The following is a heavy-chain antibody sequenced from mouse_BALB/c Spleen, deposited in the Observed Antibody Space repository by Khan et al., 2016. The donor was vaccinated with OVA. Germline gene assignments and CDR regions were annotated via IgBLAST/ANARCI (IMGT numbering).Heavy chain of an antibody. CDR1: GYTFTNYV. Sequence: EVQLQQSGPELVKPGASVKMSCKASGYTFTNYVLHWVKQKPGQGLEWIGYINPYDGGTKYNEKFKGKATLASDTSSITAYMQLSSLTSEDSAIYYCARGNGQSYYFDYWGQGTTLTLSS. D-gene: IGHD3-1*01. CDR3: ARGNGQSYYFDY. CDR2: INPYDGGT. J-gene: IGHJ2*01. V-gene: IGHV1S136*01.